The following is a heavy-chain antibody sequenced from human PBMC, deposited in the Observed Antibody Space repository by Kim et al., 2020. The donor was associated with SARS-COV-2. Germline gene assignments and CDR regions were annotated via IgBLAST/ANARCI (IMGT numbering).Heavy chain of an antibody. CDR3: ARVKQQLHYNWFDP. CDR2: ISSSGSTI. D-gene: IGHD6-13*01. Sequence: GGSLRLSCAASGFTFSSYEMNWVRQAPGKGLEWVSYISSSGSTIYYADSVKGRFTISRDNAKNSLYLQMNSLRAEDTAVYYCARVKQQLHYNWFDPWGQGTLVTVSS. V-gene: IGHV3-48*03. CDR1: GFTFSSYE. J-gene: IGHJ5*02.